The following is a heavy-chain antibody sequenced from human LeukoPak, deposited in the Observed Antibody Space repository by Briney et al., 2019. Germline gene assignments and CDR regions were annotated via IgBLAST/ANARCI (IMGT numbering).Heavy chain of an antibody. Sequence: GGALKISCKGSGYIFTSYWIGWVRQMPGEGLEGMGIIYPGDSDTRCSPSFQGQVTISANNSISTAYLQWSSLKASDTAMYYCARVQYYYDSSGYDDAFDIWGQGTMVTVSS. V-gene: IGHV5-51*01. D-gene: IGHD3-22*01. J-gene: IGHJ3*02. CDR1: GYIFTSYW. CDR3: ARVQYYYDSSGYDDAFDI. CDR2: IYPGDSDT.